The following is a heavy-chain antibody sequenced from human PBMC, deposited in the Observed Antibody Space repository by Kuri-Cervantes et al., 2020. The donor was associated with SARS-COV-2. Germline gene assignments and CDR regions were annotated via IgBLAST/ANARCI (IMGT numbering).Heavy chain of an antibody. D-gene: IGHD6-13*01. J-gene: IGHJ6*03. V-gene: IGHV3-23*01. CDR2: ISGSGGST. CDR1: GFTFISYA. CDR3: ASRRDAAAGGLYYYYYMDV. Sequence: GGSLRLSCAASGFTFISYAMSWVRQAPGKGLEWVSAISGSGGSTYYADSVKGRFTIPRDNSKNTLYLQMNSLRAEDTAVYYCASRRDAAAGGLYYYYYMDVWGKGTTVTVSS.